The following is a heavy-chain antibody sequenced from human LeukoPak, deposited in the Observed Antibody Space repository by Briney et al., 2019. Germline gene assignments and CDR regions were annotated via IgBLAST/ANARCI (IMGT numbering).Heavy chain of an antibody. J-gene: IGHJ6*03. D-gene: IGHD2-15*01. Sequence: GGSLRLSCSASGFTFSSYEMNWVRQAPGKGLEWVSYISSSGSTIYYADSVKGRFTISRDNAKNSLYLQMNSLRAEDTAVYYCARDARGRGQVYYYYYYYMDVWGKGTTVTISS. V-gene: IGHV3-48*03. CDR2: ISSSGSTI. CDR1: GFTFSSYE. CDR3: ARDARGRGQVYYYYYYYMDV.